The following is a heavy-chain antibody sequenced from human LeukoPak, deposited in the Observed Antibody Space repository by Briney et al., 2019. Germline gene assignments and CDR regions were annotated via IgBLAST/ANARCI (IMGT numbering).Heavy chain of an antibody. CDR2: FDPEDGET. V-gene: IGHV1-24*01. J-gene: IGHJ1*01. D-gene: IGHD3-22*01. CDR1: GYTLTELS. CDR3: ATAGITMIGYLAEYFQH. Sequence: ASVKVSCKVSGYTLTELSMHWVRQAPGKGLEWMGGFDPEDGETIYAQKFQGRVTMTEDTSTDTAYMELSSLRSEDTAVYYCATAGITMIGYLAEYFQHWGQGTLVTVSS.